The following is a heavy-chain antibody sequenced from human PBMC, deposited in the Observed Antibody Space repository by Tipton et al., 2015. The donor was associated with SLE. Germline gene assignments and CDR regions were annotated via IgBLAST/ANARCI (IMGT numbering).Heavy chain of an antibody. D-gene: IGHD1/OR15-1a*01. CDR3: ARESVRYNWNMDDAFDI. J-gene: IGHJ3*02. V-gene: IGHV3-7*03. CDR2: IKQDGSEK. Sequence: SLRLSCAASGFTFSDYYMSWIRQAPGKGLEWVANIKQDGSEKYYVDSVKGRFTISRDNAKNSLYLQMNSLRAEDTAVYYCARESVRYNWNMDDAFDIWGQGTMVTVSS. CDR1: GFTFSDYY.